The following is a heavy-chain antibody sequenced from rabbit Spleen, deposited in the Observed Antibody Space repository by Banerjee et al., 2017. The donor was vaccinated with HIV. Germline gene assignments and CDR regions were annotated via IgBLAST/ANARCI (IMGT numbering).Heavy chain of an antibody. CDR1: GFSFSDRDV. J-gene: IGHJ4*01. D-gene: IGHD4-1*01. CDR3: ARDLAGAVGWNFDL. CDR2: INTATGKA. V-gene: IGHV1S45*01. Sequence: QEQLEESGGGLVKPEGSLTLTCKASGFSFSDRDVMCWVRQAPGKGLEWIACINTATGKAVYASWAKGRFTISKASWTTVTLQMISLTDADTARYFCARDLAGAVGWNFDLWGQGTLVTVS.